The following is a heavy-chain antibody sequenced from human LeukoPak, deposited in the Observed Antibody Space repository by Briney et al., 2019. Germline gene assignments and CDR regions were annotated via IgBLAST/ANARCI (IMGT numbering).Heavy chain of an antibody. V-gene: IGHV1-2*02. CDR2: IDPNSGVT. CDR3: ARVGWELFFDY. Sequence: GASVKVSCKASGYTFTGHYIHWVRQAPGQGLEWMGWIDPNSGVTNYAQKFQGRVTMTRDTSISTAYMELSRLGSDDTAVYYCARVGWELFFDYWGQGTLVTVSS. D-gene: IGHD1-26*01. J-gene: IGHJ4*02. CDR1: GYTFTGHY.